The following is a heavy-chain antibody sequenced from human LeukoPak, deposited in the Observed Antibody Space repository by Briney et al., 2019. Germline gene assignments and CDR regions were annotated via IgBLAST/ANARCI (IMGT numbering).Heavy chain of an antibody. V-gene: IGHV3-23*01. CDR3: VSVDFWSGIRLDY. CDR1: GFTFSSYA. Sequence: GGSLRLSCAASGFTFSSYAMSWVRQAPGKGLEWVSAISGSGGSTYYADSVKGRFTISRDNSKNTLYLQMNSLRAEDTAVYYCVSVDFWSGIRLDYWGQGTLVTVSS. CDR2: ISGSGGST. D-gene: IGHD3-3*01. J-gene: IGHJ4*02.